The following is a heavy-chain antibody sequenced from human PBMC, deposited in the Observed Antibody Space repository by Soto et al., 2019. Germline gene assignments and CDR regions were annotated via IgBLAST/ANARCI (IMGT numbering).Heavy chain of an antibody. CDR1: GFTFSSYD. Sequence: GGSLRLSCAASGFTFSSYDMHWVRQATGKGLEWVSAIGTAGDTYYPGSVKGRFTISRENAKNSLYLQMNSLRAEDTAVYYCARGLLPGPGHIRDRSRRIYYYYYGMDVWGQGTTVTVSS. D-gene: IGHD2-21*01. V-gene: IGHV3-13*01. CDR2: IGTAGDT. CDR3: ARGLLPGPGHIRDRSRRIYYYYYGMDV. J-gene: IGHJ6*02.